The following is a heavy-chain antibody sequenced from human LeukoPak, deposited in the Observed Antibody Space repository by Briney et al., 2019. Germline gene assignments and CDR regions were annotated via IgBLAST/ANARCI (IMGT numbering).Heavy chain of an antibody. CDR1: GYSFTSYW. CDR2: IYPGDSDT. Sequence: GESLKISCKGSGYSFTSYWIGWVRQMPGKGLEWMAIIYPGDSDTRYSPSFQGQVTISADKSISTAYLQWSSLKASDTAMYYCARRVTMVRGVTLYYFDYWGQGTLVTVSS. CDR3: ARRVTMVRGVTLYYFDY. D-gene: IGHD3-10*01. V-gene: IGHV5-51*01. J-gene: IGHJ4*02.